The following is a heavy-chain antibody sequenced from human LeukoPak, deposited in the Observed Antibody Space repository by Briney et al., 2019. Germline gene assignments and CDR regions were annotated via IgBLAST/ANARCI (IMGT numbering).Heavy chain of an antibody. Sequence: ASVTVSCKASGYTFTSYYMHWVRQAHGKGLERMGIINPSGGSTSYAQKFQGRVTMTRDTSTSTVYMELSSLRSEDTAVYYCARDGWNDPSRYYYYGMDVWGQGTTVTVSS. CDR1: GYTFTSYY. J-gene: IGHJ6*02. V-gene: IGHV1-46*01. D-gene: IGHD1-1*01. CDR2: INPSGGST. CDR3: ARDGWNDPSRYYYYGMDV.